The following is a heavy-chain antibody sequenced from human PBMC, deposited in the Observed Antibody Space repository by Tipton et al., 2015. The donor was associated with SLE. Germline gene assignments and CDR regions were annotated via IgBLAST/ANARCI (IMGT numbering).Heavy chain of an antibody. D-gene: IGHD1-7*01. CDR2: IFYSGGT. CDR1: GGSISTSNFY. J-gene: IGHJ4*02. CDR3: ARGSPTGTTRLDY. Sequence: TLSLTCTVSGGSISTSNFYWGWIRQAPGKGLEWIGSIFYSGGTYYSPSLKSRVTMSVDTSKNQFSLRLTSVPAADTAVYYCARGSPTGTTRLDYWGRGTLVTVAS. V-gene: IGHV4-39*01.